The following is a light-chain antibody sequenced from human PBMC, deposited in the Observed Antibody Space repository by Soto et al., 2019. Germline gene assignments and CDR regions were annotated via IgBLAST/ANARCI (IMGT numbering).Light chain of an antibody. CDR2: DVS. CDR3: SSYTSSSTQYV. CDR1: SSDVGGYNY. V-gene: IGLV2-14*01. Sequence: QSALTQPSSVSGSPGQSITISCQGTSSDVGGYNYVSWYQQHPGKAPKLMIYDVSNRPSGVSNRFSGSKSGNTASLTISGLQAEDEADYYCSSYTSSSTQYVCGTGTKVTVL. J-gene: IGLJ1*01.